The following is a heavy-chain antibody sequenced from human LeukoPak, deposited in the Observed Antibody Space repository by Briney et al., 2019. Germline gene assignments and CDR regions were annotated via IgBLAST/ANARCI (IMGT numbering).Heavy chain of an antibody. CDR2: IYPGDSDT. D-gene: IGHD3-10*01. CDR1: GYSFTSYW. J-gene: IGHJ4*02. CDR3: ARRGSGSYYKSEPGDY. V-gene: IGHV5-51*01. Sequence: GESLKISCKGSGYSFTSYWIGWVRQMPGKGLEWMGIIYPGDSDTRYSPSFQGQVTISADKSISTAYLQWSSLKASDTAMYYCARRGSGSYYKSEPGDYWGQGTLVTVSS.